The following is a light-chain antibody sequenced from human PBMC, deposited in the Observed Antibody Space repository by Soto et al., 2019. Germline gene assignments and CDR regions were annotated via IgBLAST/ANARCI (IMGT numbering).Light chain of an antibody. J-gene: IGLJ1*01. CDR1: SSDIGDYKY. Sequence: QSALTQPASVSGSPGQSITISCTGTSSDIGDYKYVSWYPQHPDKAPQLIIFVNSNRPSGISDRFSASKSGNTASLTISGLQAEDEADYYCSSYTSSDTPYVFGTGTKLTVL. CDR2: VNS. V-gene: IGLV2-14*01. CDR3: SSYTSSDTPYV.